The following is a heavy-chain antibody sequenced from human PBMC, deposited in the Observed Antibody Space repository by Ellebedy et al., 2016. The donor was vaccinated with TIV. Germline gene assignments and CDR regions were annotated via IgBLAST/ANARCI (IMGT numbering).Heavy chain of an antibody. V-gene: IGHV4-59*08. CDR3: VRHLRPRYCSGIRCYSYFDL. CDR1: RGSISSDY. Sequence: MPSETLSLTCTVSRGSISSDYWSWVRQPPGKGLEWIGYAYYSGITNYNPSLKSRVTISVATSTTQFSLKVNSVTSADTGVYYCVRHLRPRYCSGIRCYSYFDLWGQGTLVTVSS. J-gene: IGHJ4*02. CDR2: AYYSGIT. D-gene: IGHD2-15*01.